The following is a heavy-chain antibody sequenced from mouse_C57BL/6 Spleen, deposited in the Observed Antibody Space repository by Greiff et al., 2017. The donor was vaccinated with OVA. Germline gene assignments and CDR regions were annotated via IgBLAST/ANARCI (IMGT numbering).Heavy chain of an antibody. CDR2: IYWDDDK. CDR3: ARSDYYGSDWYFDV. CDR1: GFSLSTYGMG. Sequence: QVTLKESGPGLLQSSQSLSLTCSSSGFSLSTYGMGVVWLRQPSGQGLEWLAHIYWDDDKRYNPSLKSRLTISKDTSRTQIFLKITSVDTADTATYYCARSDYYGSDWYFDVWGTGTTVTVSS. D-gene: IGHD1-1*01. V-gene: IGHV8-12*01. J-gene: IGHJ1*03.